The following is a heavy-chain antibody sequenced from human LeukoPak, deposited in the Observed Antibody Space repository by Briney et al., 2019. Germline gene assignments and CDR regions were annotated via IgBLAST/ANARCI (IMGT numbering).Heavy chain of an antibody. V-gene: IGHV1-2*02. CDR2: INPNSGGT. J-gene: IGHJ5*02. D-gene: IGHD2-2*01. Sequence: GASVKVSCKASGGTFSSYAISWVRQAPGQGLEWMGWINPNSGGTNYAQKFQGRVTMTRDTSISTAYMELSRLRSDDTAVYYCARSPDIVVVPIHNWFDPWGQGTLVTVSS. CDR3: ARSPDIVVVPIHNWFDP. CDR1: GGTFSSYA.